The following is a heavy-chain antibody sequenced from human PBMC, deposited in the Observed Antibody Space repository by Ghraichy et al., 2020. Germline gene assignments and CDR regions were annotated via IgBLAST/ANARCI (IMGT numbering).Heavy chain of an antibody. CDR1: GGSISSSSYY. J-gene: IGHJ4*02. CDR2: IYYSGST. V-gene: IGHV4-39*07. Sequence: SETLSLTCTVSGGSISSSSYYWGWIRQPPGKGLEWIGSIYYSGSTYYNPSLKSRVTISVDTSKNQFSLKLSSVTAADTAVYYCARGRHDILTGNYYFDYWGQGTLVTVSS. CDR3: ARGRHDILTGNYYFDY. D-gene: IGHD3-9*01.